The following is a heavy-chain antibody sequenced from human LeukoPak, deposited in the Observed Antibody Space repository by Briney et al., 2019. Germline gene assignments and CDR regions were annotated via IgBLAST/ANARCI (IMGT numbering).Heavy chain of an antibody. V-gene: IGHV4-59*01. D-gene: IGHD3-3*01. CDR2: IYYSGST. CDR1: GGSISSYY. Sequence: PSETLSLTCTVSGGSISSYYWSWIRQPPGKGLEWIGYIYYSGSTNYNPSLKSRVTISVDTSKNQFSLKLSSVTAADTAVYYCAREIAGDYDFWSGYSPSNWFDPWGQGTLVTVSS. J-gene: IGHJ5*02. CDR3: AREIAGDYDFWSGYSPSNWFDP.